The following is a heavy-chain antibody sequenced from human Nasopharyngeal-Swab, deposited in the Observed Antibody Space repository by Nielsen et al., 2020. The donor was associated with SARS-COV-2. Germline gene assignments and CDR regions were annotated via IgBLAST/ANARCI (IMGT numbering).Heavy chain of an antibody. CDR1: GYTFTGYY. J-gene: IGHJ3*02. CDR3: ARSFGGNAFDI. V-gene: IGHV1-2*04. Sequence: ASVKVSCKASGYTFTGYYMHWVRQAPGQGLEWMGWINPNSGGTNYAQKFQGWVTMTRDTSISTAYMELSRLRSDDTAVYYSARSFGGNAFDIWGQGTMVTVSS. D-gene: IGHD3-10*01. CDR2: INPNSGGT.